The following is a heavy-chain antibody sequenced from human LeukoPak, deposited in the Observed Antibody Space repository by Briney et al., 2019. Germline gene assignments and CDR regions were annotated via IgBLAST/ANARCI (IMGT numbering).Heavy chain of an antibody. CDR2: ISGGGGST. D-gene: IGHD3-22*01. J-gene: IGHJ4*02. Sequence: GGSLRLSCAASGFTVSNNYMSWVRQAPGKGLEWVSAISGGGGSTYYADSVKGRFTISRDNSKNTLYLRMNSLRAEDTAVYYCATDQNYYDSSGYYSFDYWGQGTLVTVSS. CDR1: GFTVSNNY. V-gene: IGHV3-23*01. CDR3: ATDQNYYDSSGYYSFDY.